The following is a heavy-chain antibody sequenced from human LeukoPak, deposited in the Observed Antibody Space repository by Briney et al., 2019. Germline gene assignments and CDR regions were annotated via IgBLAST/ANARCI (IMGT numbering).Heavy chain of an antibody. D-gene: IGHD7-27*01. CDR1: GFTFSSYA. J-gene: IGHJ4*02. CDR2: ISGSGGST. CDR3: VKMWGSHWAYDY. V-gene: IGHV3-23*01. Sequence: GGSLRLSCAASGFTFSSYAMSWVRQAPGKGLEWVSAISGSGGSTYYADSVKGRFTISRDNSKNTLYLQMNSLRAEDAAVYYCVKMWGSHWAYDYWGRGTLVTVSS.